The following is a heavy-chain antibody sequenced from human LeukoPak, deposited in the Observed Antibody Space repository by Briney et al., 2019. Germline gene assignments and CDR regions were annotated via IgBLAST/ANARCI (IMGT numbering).Heavy chain of an antibody. CDR2: ISSSSSYI. V-gene: IGHV3-21*01. Sequence: GGSLRLSCAASGFTFSSYSMNWVRQAPGKGLEWVSSISSSSSYIYYADSVQGRFTISRDNAKNSLYLQMNSLRAEDTAVYYCARDSYGDYDYYYYGMDVWGQGTTVTVSS. CDR1: GFTFSSYS. J-gene: IGHJ6*02. CDR3: ARDSYGDYDYYYYGMDV. D-gene: IGHD4-17*01.